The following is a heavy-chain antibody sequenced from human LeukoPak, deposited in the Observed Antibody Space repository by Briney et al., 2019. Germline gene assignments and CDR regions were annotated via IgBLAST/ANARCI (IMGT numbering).Heavy chain of an antibody. V-gene: IGHV3-53*01. CDR2: IYSGGST. D-gene: IGHD3-22*01. J-gene: IGHJ4*02. CDR3: AKDGSYYDSSGSRPY. Sequence: GGSLRLSCAASGFTVSSNYMSWVRQAPGKGLEWVSVIYSGGSTYYADSVKGRFTISRDNSKNTLYLQMNSLRAEDTAVYYCAKDGSYYDSSGSRPYWGQGTLVTVSS. CDR1: GFTVSSNY.